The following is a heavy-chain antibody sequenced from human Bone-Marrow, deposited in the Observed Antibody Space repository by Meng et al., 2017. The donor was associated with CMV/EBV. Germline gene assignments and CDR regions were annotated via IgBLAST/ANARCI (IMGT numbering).Heavy chain of an antibody. V-gene: IGHV1-69*05. CDR2: IIPIFGTA. CDR1: GGTFSSYA. D-gene: IGHD2-2*01. J-gene: IGHJ6*02. CDR3: AREDIVVVPAAEPYYYYYGMDV. Sequence: SVKVSCKASGGTFSSYAISWVRQAPGQGLEWMGGIIPIFGTANYAQKFQGRVTITTDESTSTAYMELSSLRSEDTAVYYCAREDIVVVPAAEPYYYYYGMDVWGRGTTVTVSS.